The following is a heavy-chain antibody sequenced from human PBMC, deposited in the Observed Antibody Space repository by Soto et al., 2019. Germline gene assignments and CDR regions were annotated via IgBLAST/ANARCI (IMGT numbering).Heavy chain of an antibody. Sequence: WETLSITCTFLGETFRGYHWTWIRQHPGTGLEWIGEINHSGSTNYNPSLKSRVTISVDTSKNQFSLKLTSVTAADTAVYYCARDKITGLFDYWGQGTLVTVSS. CDR3: ARDKITGLFDY. D-gene: IGHD2-8*02. J-gene: IGHJ4*02. V-gene: IGHV4-34*01. CDR2: INHSGST. CDR1: GETFRGYH.